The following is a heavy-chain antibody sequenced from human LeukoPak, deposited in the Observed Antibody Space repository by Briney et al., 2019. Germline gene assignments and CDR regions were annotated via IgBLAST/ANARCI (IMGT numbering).Heavy chain of an antibody. CDR2: IYYSGTT. J-gene: IGHJ3*02. V-gene: IGHV4-39*01. CDR1: GGSIIRGSYY. D-gene: IGHD1-1*01. CDR3: ASQSVPNAFDI. Sequence: SETLSLTCTVFGGSIIRGSYYWGWIRQPPGKGLEWIASIYYSGTTYYNPSLKSRVTIHVDTSKNEFSLKLNSVTAADTAVYYCASQSVPNAFDIWGQGTMVTVSS.